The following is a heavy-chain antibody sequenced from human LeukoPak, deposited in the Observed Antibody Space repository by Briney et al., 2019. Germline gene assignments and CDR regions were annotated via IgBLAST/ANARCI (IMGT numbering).Heavy chain of an antibody. J-gene: IGHJ4*01. D-gene: IGHD4-11*01. Sequence: GASVKVSCKASGYTFTSYGISWVRQAPGQGLEWMGWISAYNGNTNYAQKLQGRVTMTTDTSTSTAYMELRSLRSEDTAVYYCARDSGQLTTSGPYRYWGHGTLVTVSS. CDR3: ARDSGQLTTSGPYRY. CDR1: GYTFTSYG. CDR2: ISAYNGNT. V-gene: IGHV1-18*01.